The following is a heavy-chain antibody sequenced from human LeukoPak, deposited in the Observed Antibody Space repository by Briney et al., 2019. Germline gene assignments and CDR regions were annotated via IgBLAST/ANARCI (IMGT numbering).Heavy chain of an antibody. V-gene: IGHV3-33*01. J-gene: IGHJ5*02. CDR3: ARDHGSGRKGWFDP. CDR1: GFTFSSYG. CDR2: IWYDGSNK. D-gene: IGHD3-10*01. Sequence: GRSLSLSCAASGFTFSSYGMHWVRQAPGKGLEWVAVIWYDGSNKYYADSVKGRFTISRDNSKNTLYLQMNSLRAEDTAVYYCARDHGSGRKGWFDPWGQGTLVTVSS.